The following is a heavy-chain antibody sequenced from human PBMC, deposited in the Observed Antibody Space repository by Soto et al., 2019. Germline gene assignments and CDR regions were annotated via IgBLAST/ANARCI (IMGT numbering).Heavy chain of an antibody. CDR1: GGSFSGYY. D-gene: IGHD4-17*01. Sequence: QVQLQQWGAGLLQPSETLSLTCAVYGGSFSGYYWSWIRQPPGKGLEWIGEINHSGSTNYNPSLKSRVTISVDTSKNQFSLKLSSVTAADTAVYYCARVDGDYGFFYFDYWGQGTLVTVSS. J-gene: IGHJ4*02. V-gene: IGHV4-34*01. CDR3: ARVDGDYGFFYFDY. CDR2: INHSGST.